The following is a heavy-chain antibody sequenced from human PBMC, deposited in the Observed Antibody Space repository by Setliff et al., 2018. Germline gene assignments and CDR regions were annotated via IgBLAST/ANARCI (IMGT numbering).Heavy chain of an antibody. CDR3: ARGGTYRYFDY. J-gene: IGHJ4*02. CDR2: VYYSGLT. CDR1: GGSISTYY. Sequence: SETLSLTCTVTGGSISTYYWSWIRQPPGKGLEFIGYVYYSGLTNYDPSLKSRVTMSVDSSKNQFSLKLSSVTAADTAVYYCARGGTYRYFDYWGQGALVTVSS. V-gene: IGHV4-59*01.